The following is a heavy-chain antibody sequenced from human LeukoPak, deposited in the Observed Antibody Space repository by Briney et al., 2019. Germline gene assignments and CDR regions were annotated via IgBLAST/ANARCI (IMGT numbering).Heavy chain of an antibody. Sequence: PSETLSLTCTVSGGPISSSSYYWGWIRQPPGKGLEWIGSIYYSGSTYYNPSLKSRVTISVDTSKNQFSLKLSSVTAADTAVYYCARQGRLLLQYYFDYWGQGTLVTVSS. J-gene: IGHJ4*02. CDR3: ARQGRLLLQYYFDY. CDR1: GGPISSSSYY. CDR2: IYYSGST. D-gene: IGHD3-22*01. V-gene: IGHV4-39*01.